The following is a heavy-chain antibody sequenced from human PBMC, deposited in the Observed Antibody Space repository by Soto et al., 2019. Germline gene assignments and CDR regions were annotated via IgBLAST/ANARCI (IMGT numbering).Heavy chain of an antibody. D-gene: IGHD6-19*01. CDR1: GFTFSSYG. CDR3: AKVGAVAELLFDY. J-gene: IGHJ4*02. Sequence: QVQLLESGGGVVQPGRSLRLSCAASGFTFSSYGMHWVRQAPGKGLEWVAVISYDGSNKYYADSVKGRFTISRDNSKNTLYLQMNSLRAEDTAVYYCAKVGAVAELLFDYWGQGTLVTVSS. V-gene: IGHV3-30*18. CDR2: ISYDGSNK.